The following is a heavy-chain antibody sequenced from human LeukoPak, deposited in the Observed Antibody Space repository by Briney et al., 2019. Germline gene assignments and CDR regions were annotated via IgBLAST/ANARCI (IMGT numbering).Heavy chain of an antibody. CDR2: ISPYTTKT. CDR1: GYTFISYG. D-gene: IGHD1-26*01. J-gene: IGHJ6*03. CDR3: ARGGGVGPTAPPDYYSYQMDV. V-gene: IGHV1-18*01. Sequence: EASVKVSCKASGYTFISYGITWVRQAPGQGLEWMGWISPYTTKTNYAQSLQGRVTMTTDTSTSTAYMELRSLRSDDTAVYYCARGGGVGPTAPPDYYSYQMDVWGKGTTVTVSS.